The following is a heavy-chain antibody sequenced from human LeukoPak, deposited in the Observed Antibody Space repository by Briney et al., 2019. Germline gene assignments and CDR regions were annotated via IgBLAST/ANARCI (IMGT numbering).Heavy chain of an antibody. J-gene: IGHJ4*02. CDR1: GFTFSSYA. CDR2: ISGSGGST. V-gene: IGHV3-23*01. D-gene: IGHD3-3*01. Sequence: GGSLRLSCAASGFTFSSYAMSWVRQAPGKGLEWVSAISGSGGSTYYADSVKGRFTISRDNSKNTLYLQMNSLRAEDTAVYYCAKDLTFSTVTIFGVMHYWGQGTLVTVSS. CDR3: AKDLTFSTVTIFGVMHY.